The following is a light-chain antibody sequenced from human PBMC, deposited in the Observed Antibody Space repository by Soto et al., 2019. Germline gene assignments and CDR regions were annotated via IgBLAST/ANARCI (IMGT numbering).Light chain of an antibody. CDR2: AAS. CDR1: QSISSY. J-gene: IGKJ4*01. V-gene: IGKV1-39*01. CDR3: QQSYSTPP. Sequence: DIQMTQSPSSLSASVGDRVTITCRASQSISSYLNWYQQKPGKAPKLLIYAASSLQSGVTSRFNGSGSGTDFTLTISSLPPEDFATYYCQQSYSTPPFGGGTKVEIK.